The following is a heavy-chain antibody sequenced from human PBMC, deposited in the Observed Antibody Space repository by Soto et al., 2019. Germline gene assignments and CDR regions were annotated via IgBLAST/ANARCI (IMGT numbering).Heavy chain of an antibody. CDR2: INHSGST. D-gene: IGHD6-13*01. CDR3: ASGLAAAGTGHPGIYLDV. Sequence: QVQLQQWGAGLLKPSETLSLTCAVYGGSFSGYYWSWIRQPPGKGLEWIGEINHSGSTNYNPSLKRRATLSVDTYKKQFSMKLSSVTAADTAVYYCASGLAAAGTGHPGIYLDVWGKGTPVTVSS. V-gene: IGHV4-34*01. J-gene: IGHJ6*03. CDR1: GGSFSGYY.